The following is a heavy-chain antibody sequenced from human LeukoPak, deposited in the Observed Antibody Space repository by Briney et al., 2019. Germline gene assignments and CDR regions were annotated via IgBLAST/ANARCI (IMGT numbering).Heavy chain of an antibody. V-gene: IGHV3-7*01. Sequence: GGSLRLSCAALGFTFSSYSMNWVRQAPGKGLEWVANIRQDGREIFYLDSVKGRFVISRDNTRKSVYLQMNSLRVEDTAMYYCARLHWDTGVTGFDYWGQGTLVTVSS. J-gene: IGHJ4*02. CDR3: ARLHWDTGVTGFDY. CDR1: GFTFSSYS. CDR2: IRQDGREI. D-gene: IGHD5-18*01.